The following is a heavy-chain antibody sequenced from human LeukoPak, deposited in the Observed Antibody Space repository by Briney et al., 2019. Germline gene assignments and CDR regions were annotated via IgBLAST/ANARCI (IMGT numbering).Heavy chain of an antibody. Sequence: PGGSLRLSCAASGFTFSSYAMHWVRQAPGKGLEWVAVISYDGSNKYYADSVKGRFTISRDNSKNTLYLQMNSLRAEDTAVYYCASFDSSSWPLYDYVWGSYLTEDDYWGQGTLVTVSS. V-gene: IGHV3-30-3*01. D-gene: IGHD3-16*02. CDR2: ISYDGSNK. CDR3: ASFDSSSWPLYDYVWGSYLTEDDY. CDR1: GFTFSSYA. J-gene: IGHJ4*02.